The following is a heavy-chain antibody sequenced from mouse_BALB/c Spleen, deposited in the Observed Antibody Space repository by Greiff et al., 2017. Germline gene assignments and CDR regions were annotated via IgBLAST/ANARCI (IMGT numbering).Heavy chain of an antibody. CDR2: ISTYYGDA. J-gene: IGHJ3*01. Sequence: VKLQESGAELVRPGVSVKISCKGSGYTFTDYAMHWVKQSHAKSLEWIGVISTYYGDASYNQKFKGKATMTVDKSSSTAYMELARLTSEDSAIYYCARNYGSSYTFAYWGQGTLVTVSA. V-gene: IGHV1S137*01. CDR1: GYTFTDYA. D-gene: IGHD1-1*01. CDR3: ARNYGSSYTFAY.